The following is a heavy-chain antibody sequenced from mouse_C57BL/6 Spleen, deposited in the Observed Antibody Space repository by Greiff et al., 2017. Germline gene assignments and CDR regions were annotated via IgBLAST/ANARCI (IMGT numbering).Heavy chain of an antibody. J-gene: IGHJ2*01. D-gene: IGHD2-3*01. Sequence: QVQLQQSGAELARPGASVKMSCKASGYAFTSYTMHWVKQRPGQGLEWIGYINPSSGYTKYNQKFKDKATLTADKSSSTAYMQLSSLASEDSAGYYYAGGEIYDGGMNYWGQGTTLTVSS. CDR2: INPSSGYT. CDR3: AGGEIYDGGMNY. CDR1: GYAFTSYT. V-gene: IGHV1-4*01.